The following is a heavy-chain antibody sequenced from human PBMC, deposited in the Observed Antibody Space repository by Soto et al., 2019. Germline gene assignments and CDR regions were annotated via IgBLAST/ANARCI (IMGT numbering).Heavy chain of an antibody. CDR3: ARRVVRGVTNWFDR. J-gene: IGHJ5*02. Sequence: QVQLQESGPRLVKPSETLSLTCSVSGGSINNYYWSWIRQPPGKGLEWIGNIYSTGRTYYSPSHKSRVTMSVDTSKNQFSLKVNSVTAADTAVYYCARRVVRGVTNWFDRWGQGTLVTVSS. D-gene: IGHD3-10*01. CDR2: IYSTGRT. CDR1: GGSINNYY. V-gene: IGHV4-59*08.